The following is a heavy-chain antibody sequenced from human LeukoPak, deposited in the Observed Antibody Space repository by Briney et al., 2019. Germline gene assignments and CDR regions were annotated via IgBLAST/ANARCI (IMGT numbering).Heavy chain of an antibody. D-gene: IGHD3-3*01. J-gene: IGHJ5*02. V-gene: IGHV3-48*01. CDR2: ISSSSSTI. Sequence: GGSLRLSCAASGFTFSTYSMNWVRQAPGKGLEWVSYISSSSSTIYYADSVKGRFTISRDNAKNSLYLQMNSLRAEDTAVYYCVRQSITIFGVVIDPWGQGTLVTVSS. CDR3: VRQSITIFGVVIDP. CDR1: GFTFSTYS.